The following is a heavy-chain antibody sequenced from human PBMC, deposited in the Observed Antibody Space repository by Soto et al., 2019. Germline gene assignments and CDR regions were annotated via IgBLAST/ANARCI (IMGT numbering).Heavy chain of an antibody. J-gene: IGHJ5*02. CDR3: VKDLLQNPVTTCGS. D-gene: IGHD4-17*01. CDR1: GFTFDSYG. CDR2: ISSDGNNK. V-gene: IGHV3-30*18. Sequence: QVQLVESGGGVVQPGRSLRLSCAASGFTFDSYGMHWVRQAPGKGLEWVAVISSDGNNKYYSDSVKGRFSIYSDNFNNRLYLQMSSLRVEDTAVYYCVKDLLQNPVTTCGSWGQGTLVTVSS.